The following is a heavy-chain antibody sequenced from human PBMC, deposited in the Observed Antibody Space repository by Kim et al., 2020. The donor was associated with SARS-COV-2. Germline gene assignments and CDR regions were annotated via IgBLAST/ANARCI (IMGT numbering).Heavy chain of an antibody. Sequence: ADSVKGRFTISRDNSKNTLYLQMNSLRAEDTAVYYCAREKVLRFNYGMDVWGQGTTVTVSS. V-gene: IGHV3-30*01. D-gene: IGHD3-3*01. J-gene: IGHJ6*02. CDR3: AREKVLRFNYGMDV.